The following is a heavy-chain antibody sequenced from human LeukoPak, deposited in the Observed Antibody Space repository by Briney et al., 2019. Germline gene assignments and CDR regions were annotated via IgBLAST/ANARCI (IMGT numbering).Heavy chain of an antibody. CDR3: ARLSGYSYGENFDY. Sequence: SETLSLTCTVSGGSISSSSYYWGWIRQPPGKGLEWIGSIYYSGSTYYNPSLKSRVTISVDTSKNQFSLKLSSVTAADTAVYYCARLSGYSYGENFDYWGQGTLVTVSS. D-gene: IGHD5-18*01. V-gene: IGHV4-39*01. J-gene: IGHJ4*02. CDR2: IYYSGST. CDR1: GGSISSSSYY.